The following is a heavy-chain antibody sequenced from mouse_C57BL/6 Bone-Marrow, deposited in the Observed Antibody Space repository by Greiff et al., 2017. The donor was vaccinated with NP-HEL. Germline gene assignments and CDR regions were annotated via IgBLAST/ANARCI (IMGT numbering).Heavy chain of an antibody. Sequence: QVQLQQPGAELVKPGASVKLSCKASGYTFTSYWMQWVKQRPGQGLEWIGEIDPSDSYTNYNQKFKGKATLTVDTSSSTAYMQLSSLTSEDSAVYYCARLKETGTKRHFDYWGQGTTLTVSS. D-gene: IGHD4-1*01. CDR2: IDPSDSYT. CDR3: ARLKETGTKRHFDY. V-gene: IGHV1-50*01. J-gene: IGHJ2*01. CDR1: GYTFTSYW.